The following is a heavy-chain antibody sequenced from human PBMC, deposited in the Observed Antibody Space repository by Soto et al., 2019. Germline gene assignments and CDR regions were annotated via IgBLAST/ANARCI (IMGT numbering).Heavy chain of an antibody. CDR3: ARDAYYYDSSGYRYYYGMDV. CDR1: GGTFSSYA. Sequence: QVQLVQSGAEVNKPGSSVKVSCKASGGTFSSYAISWVRQAPGQGLEWMGGIIPISGTANSAQKFQGRVMITEDESTSTAYMELSSLRAEDTAVYYCARDAYYYDSSGYRYYYGMDVWGQGTTVTVSS. V-gene: IGHV1-69*01. J-gene: IGHJ6*02. D-gene: IGHD3-22*01. CDR2: IIPISGTA.